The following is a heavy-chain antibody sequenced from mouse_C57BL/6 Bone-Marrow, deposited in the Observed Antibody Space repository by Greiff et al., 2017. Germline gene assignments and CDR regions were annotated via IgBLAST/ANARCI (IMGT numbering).Heavy chain of an antibody. Sequence: QVQLKQSGAELARPGASVKLSCTASGYTFTSYGISWVKQRTGQGLEWIGEIYPRNGNTYYNEKFKGKATLTADKSSSTAYMELRSLPSEDAAVYFCGRHWFGDDMDYWGQGTTVTVSS. CDR2: IYPRNGNT. CDR1: GYTFTSYG. V-gene: IGHV1-81*01. J-gene: IGHJ2*01. CDR3: GRHWFGDDMDY. D-gene: IGHD2-12*01.